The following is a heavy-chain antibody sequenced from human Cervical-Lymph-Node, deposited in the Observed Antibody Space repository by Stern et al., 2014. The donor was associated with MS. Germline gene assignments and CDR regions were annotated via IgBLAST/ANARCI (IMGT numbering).Heavy chain of an antibody. D-gene: IGHD1-1*01. CDR2: IKQDGSEK. V-gene: IGHV3-7*01. Sequence: EVQLVESGGGLVQPGGSLTLSCAASGFPFGSYWMSWVRQAPGKGLEWVANIKQDGSEKYYVDSVKGRFIISRDNAKNSLYLQMNSLRVEDTAVYYCTRGQTTSEYWGQGTLVTVSS. CDR1: GFPFGSYW. J-gene: IGHJ4*02. CDR3: TRGQTTSEY.